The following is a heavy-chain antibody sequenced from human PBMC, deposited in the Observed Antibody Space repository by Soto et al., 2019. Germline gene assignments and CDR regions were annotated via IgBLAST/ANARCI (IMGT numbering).Heavy chain of an antibody. J-gene: IGHJ4*02. CDR2: ISSSSSYV. Sequence: PGGSLRLSCAASGFTFSSYSMNWVRQAPGKGLEWVSSISSSSSYVYYADSVKGRFTISRDNAKNSLYLQMNSLRAEDTAVYYCARDSSGWSGYFDYWGQGTLVTVSS. CDR3: ARDSSGWSGYFDY. CDR1: GFTFSSYS. D-gene: IGHD6-19*01. V-gene: IGHV3-21*01.